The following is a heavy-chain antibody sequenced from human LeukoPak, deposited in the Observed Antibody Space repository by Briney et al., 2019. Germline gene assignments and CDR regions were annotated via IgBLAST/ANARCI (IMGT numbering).Heavy chain of an antibody. V-gene: IGHV3-23*01. J-gene: IGHJ4*02. CDR1: GFTFNSYA. CDR3: AKPYYYDSNGYYPYYFHY. CDR2: TSGSGVTT. Sequence: GSLRLSCAASGFTFNSYAMSWVRQAPGKGLEWVSTTSGSGVTTYDADSVKGRFTISRDNSKNTLYLQMNSLRAEDTAVYYCAKPYYYDSNGYYPYYFHYWGQGTLVTVSS. D-gene: IGHD3-22*01.